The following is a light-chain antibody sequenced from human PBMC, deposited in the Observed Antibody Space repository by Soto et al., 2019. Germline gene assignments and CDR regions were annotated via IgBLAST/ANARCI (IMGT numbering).Light chain of an antibody. CDR3: QHYGSAPGT. V-gene: IGKV3-20*01. Sequence: EIVLTQSPGTLSLSPGERATLSCRASQSVSSSYLAWYQQKPGQAPRLLIYGASIRATGIPDRFSGSGSGTDFTLTISRLEPEDVAVYYCQHYGSAPGTFGQGIKVEIK. J-gene: IGKJ1*01. CDR2: GAS. CDR1: QSVSSSY.